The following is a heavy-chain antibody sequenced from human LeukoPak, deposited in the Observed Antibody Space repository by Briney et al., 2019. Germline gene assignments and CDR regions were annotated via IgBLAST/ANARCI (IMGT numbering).Heavy chain of an antibody. J-gene: IGHJ4*02. CDR3: ARYYDFWSGYDY. CDR1: GGSISSGGYY. D-gene: IGHD3-3*01. V-gene: IGHV4-31*03. Sequence: SETLSLTCTVSGGSISSGGYYWSWIRQHPGKGLEWIGYIYYSGSTYYNPSLKSRVTISVDTSKNQFSLKLSSVTAADTAVYYRARYYDFWSGYDYWGQGTLVTVSS. CDR2: IYYSGST.